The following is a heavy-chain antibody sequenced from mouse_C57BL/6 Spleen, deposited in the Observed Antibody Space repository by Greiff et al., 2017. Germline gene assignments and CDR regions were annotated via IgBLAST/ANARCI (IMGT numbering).Heavy chain of an antibody. J-gene: IGHJ2*01. Sequence: QVQLKESGAELVRPGASVTLSCKASGYTFTDYEMHWVKQTPVHGLEWIGAIDPETGGTAYNQKFKGKAILTADKSSSTAYMELRSLTSEDSAVYYCTITTGGYWGQGTTLTVSS. D-gene: IGHD1-2*01. CDR2: IDPETGGT. V-gene: IGHV1-15*01. CDR1: GYTFTDYE. CDR3: TITTGGY.